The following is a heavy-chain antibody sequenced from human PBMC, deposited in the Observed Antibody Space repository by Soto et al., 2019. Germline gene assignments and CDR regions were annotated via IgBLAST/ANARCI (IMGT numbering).Heavy chain of an antibody. J-gene: IGHJ5*02. CDR2: IHYSGST. CDR3: ARGGVPAALATNWFDP. D-gene: IGHD2-2*01. V-gene: IGHV4-59*01. CDR1: GGSISTYY. Sequence: TLSLTCTVSGGSISTYYWSWIRQPPGKGLEWIGYIHYSGSTNYNPSLKSRVTISVDTSKKQFSLKLSSVTAADTAVYYCARGGVPAALATNWFDPWGQGTLVTVSS.